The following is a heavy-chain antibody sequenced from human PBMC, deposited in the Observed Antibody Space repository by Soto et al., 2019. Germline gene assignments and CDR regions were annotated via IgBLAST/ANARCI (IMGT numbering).Heavy chain of an antibody. Sequence: PGGSLRLSCAASGFTFSSYGMHWVRQAPGKGLEWVAVIWYDGSNKYYADSVKGRFTISRDNSKNTLHLQMNSLRAEDTAVYYCARGYSSSYYYYYGMDVWGQGTTVTVSS. V-gene: IGHV3-33*01. J-gene: IGHJ6*02. CDR3: ARGYSSSYYYYYGMDV. CDR1: GFTFSSYG. D-gene: IGHD6-6*01. CDR2: IWYDGSNK.